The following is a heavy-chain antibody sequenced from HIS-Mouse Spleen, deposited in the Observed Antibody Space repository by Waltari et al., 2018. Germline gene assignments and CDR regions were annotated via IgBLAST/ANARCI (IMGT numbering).Heavy chain of an antibody. CDR1: GGSISSSRYY. Sequence: QLQLQESGPGLVKPSETLALTCTVSGGSISSSRYYWGWLRQPPGKGLEWIGGIYSSGSTYYNPSLKSRVTISVDTSKNQFSLKLSSVTAADTAVYYCARDGYSGYGHDAFDIWGQGTMVTVSS. J-gene: IGHJ3*02. V-gene: IGHV4-39*07. D-gene: IGHD5-12*01. CDR3: ARDGYSGYGHDAFDI. CDR2: IYSSGST.